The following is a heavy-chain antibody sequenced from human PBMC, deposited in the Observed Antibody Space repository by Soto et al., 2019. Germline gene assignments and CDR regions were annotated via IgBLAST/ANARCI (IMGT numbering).Heavy chain of an antibody. D-gene: IGHD2-2*01. J-gene: IGHJ6*02. Sequence: PSETLSLTCAVAGGSISSGGYSWSWIRQPPGKGLEWIGYIYHSGSTYYNPSLKSRVTISVDRSKNQFSLKLSSVTAADTAVYYCARGDYAWGYYYGMDVWGQGTTVTV. CDR3: ARGDYAWGYYYGMDV. CDR2: IYHSGST. V-gene: IGHV4-30-2*01. CDR1: GGSISSGGYS.